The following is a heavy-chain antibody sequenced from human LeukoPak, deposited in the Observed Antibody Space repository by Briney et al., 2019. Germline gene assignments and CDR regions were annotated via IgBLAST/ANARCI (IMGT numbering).Heavy chain of an antibody. CDR2: IYYSGST. D-gene: IGHD6-19*01. CDR3: ARQGIAVADSTTVVTPGGGAFDI. Sequence: SETLSLTCTVSGGSISSSSYYWGWIRQPPGKGLEWIGSIYYSGSTYYNPSLKSRVTISVDTSKNQFSLKLSSVTAADTAVYYCARQGIAVADSTTVVTPGGGAFDIWGQGTMVTVSS. J-gene: IGHJ3*02. CDR1: GGSISSSSYY. V-gene: IGHV4-39*01.